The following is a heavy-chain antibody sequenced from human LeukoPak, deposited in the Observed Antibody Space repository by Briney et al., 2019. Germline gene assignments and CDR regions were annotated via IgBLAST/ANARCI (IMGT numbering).Heavy chain of an antibody. V-gene: IGHV4-61*02. CDR1: GGSISSGSYY. J-gene: IGHJ5*02. Sequence: SQTLSLTCTVSGGSISSGSYYWSWIRQPAGKGLEWIGRIYTSGSTNYNPSLKSRVTISVDTSKNQFSLKLSSVTAADTAVYYCARGNAAGRGIWFDPWGQGILVTVSS. CDR2: IYTSGST. CDR3: ARGNAAGRGIWFDP. D-gene: IGHD6-13*01.